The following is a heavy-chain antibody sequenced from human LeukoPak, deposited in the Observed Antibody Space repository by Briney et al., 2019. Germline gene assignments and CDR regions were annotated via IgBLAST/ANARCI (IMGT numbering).Heavy chain of an antibody. CDR3: ARGKESHYCSGGSCYLSWFDP. D-gene: IGHD2-15*01. CDR1: GGSISSYY. CDR2: IYYSGST. V-gene: IGHV4-59*01. Sequence: SETLSLTCTVSGGSISSYYWSWIRQPPGKGLEWIGYIYYSGSTNYNPSLKSRVTISVDTSKNQFSLKLSSVTAADTAVYYCARGKESHYCSGGSCYLSWFDPWGQGTLVTVSS. J-gene: IGHJ5*02.